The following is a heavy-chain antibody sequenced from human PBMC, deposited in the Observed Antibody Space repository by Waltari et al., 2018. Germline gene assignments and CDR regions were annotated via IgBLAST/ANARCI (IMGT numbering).Heavy chain of an antibody. V-gene: IGHV4-34*01. CDR1: GGSFSGYF. CDR3: ARVGDYHGSGRFGLDV. Sequence: QVQLQQWGAGLLKPSETLSLTCPVYGGSFSGYFWRWVRQSPGKGLEVIGQINRDGSNKFNPSLKSRVAMSVDTIKSQISLRLTSVTAADAAVYYCARVGDYHGSGRFGLDVWGQGTRVTVSS. D-gene: IGHD3-10*01. J-gene: IGHJ6*02. CDR2: INRDGSN.